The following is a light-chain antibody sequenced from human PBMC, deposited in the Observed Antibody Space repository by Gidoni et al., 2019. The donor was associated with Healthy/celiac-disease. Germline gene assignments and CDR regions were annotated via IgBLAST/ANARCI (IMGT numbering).Light chain of an antibody. V-gene: IGKV4-1*01. Sequence: DILMTQSPDFLAVSLGERATINCKSSQSVLYSSNNKNYLAWYQQKPGQPPKLLIYWASTRESGVPDRFSGSGSGTDFTLTISSLQAEDVAVYYCQQYYSTPPTFGGGTKVEIK. J-gene: IGKJ4*01. CDR1: QSVLYSSNNKNY. CDR3: QQYYSTPPT. CDR2: WAS.